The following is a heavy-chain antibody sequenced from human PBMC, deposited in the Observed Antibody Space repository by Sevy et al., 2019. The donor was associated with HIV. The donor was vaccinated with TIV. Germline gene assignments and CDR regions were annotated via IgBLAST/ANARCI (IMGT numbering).Heavy chain of an antibody. Sequence: SETLSLTCAVYGGSFSGYYWSWIRQPPGKGLEWIGEINHSGSTNYNPSLKSRVTRSLDTSKNQFSLKLSSLTAADTAVYYCARVPRYCSSTSCYTAGTGWYYYYGMDVWGQGTTVTVSS. D-gene: IGHD2-2*02. V-gene: IGHV4-34*01. CDR3: ARVPRYCSSTSCYTAGTGWYYYYGMDV. CDR1: GGSFSGYY. J-gene: IGHJ6*02. CDR2: INHSGST.